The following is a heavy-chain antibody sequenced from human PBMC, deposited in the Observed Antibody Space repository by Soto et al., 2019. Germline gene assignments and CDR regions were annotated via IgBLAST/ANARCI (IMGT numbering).Heavy chain of an antibody. CDR1: GFTFSSYD. CDR2: IGTAGDT. CDR3: ARGIAARPGYYYGMDV. J-gene: IGHJ6*02. V-gene: IGHV3-13*01. D-gene: IGHD6-6*01. Sequence: GGSLRLSCAASGFTFSSYDMHWVRQATGKGLEWVSAIGTAGDTYYPGSVKGRFTISRENAKNSFYLQMNSLRAEDTAVYYCARGIAARPGYYYGMDVWGQGTTVTVSS.